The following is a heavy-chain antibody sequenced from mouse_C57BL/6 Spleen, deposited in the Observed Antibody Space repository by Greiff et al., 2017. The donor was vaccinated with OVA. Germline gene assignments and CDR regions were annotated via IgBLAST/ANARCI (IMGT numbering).Heavy chain of an antibody. D-gene: IGHD4-1*01. CDR2: IDPSDSYT. V-gene: IGHV1-50*01. Sequence: QVQLQQPGAELVKPGASVKLSCKASGYTFTSYWMQWVKQRPGQGLEWIGEIDPSDSYTNYNQKFKGKATLTVDTSSSTAYMQLSSLTSEDSAVYYSARWGGTDYWGQGTTLTVSS. J-gene: IGHJ2*01. CDR3: ARWGGTDY. CDR1: GYTFTSYW.